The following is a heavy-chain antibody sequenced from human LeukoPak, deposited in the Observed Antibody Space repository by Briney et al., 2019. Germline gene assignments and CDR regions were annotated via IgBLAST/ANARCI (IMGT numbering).Heavy chain of an antibody. CDR3: ARELTMVRGVVLRYFDL. D-gene: IGHD3-10*01. J-gene: IGHJ2*01. CDR2: IYTSGST. CDR1: GGSISSYY. Sequence: SETLSLTCTVSGGSISSYYWSWIRQPAGKGLEWIGRIYTSGSTNYNPSLKSRVTMSVDTSKNQFSLKLSSVTAADTAVYYCARELTMVRGVVLRYFDLWGRGTLVTVSS. V-gene: IGHV4-4*07.